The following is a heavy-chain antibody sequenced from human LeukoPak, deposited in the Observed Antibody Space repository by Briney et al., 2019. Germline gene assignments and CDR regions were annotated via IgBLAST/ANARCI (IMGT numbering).Heavy chain of an antibody. J-gene: IGHJ4*02. CDR2: IVVGSGNT. Sequence: SVKVSCKASGFTFNSSAVQWVRQARGQRLEWIGWIVVGSGNTNYAQKFQERVTITRDMSTSTAYMELSSLRSEDTAVYYCAAWGGWLEHVNHFDYWGQGTLVTVSS. V-gene: IGHV1-58*01. CDR3: AAWGGWLEHVNHFDY. CDR1: GFTFNSSA. D-gene: IGHD1/OR15-1a*01.